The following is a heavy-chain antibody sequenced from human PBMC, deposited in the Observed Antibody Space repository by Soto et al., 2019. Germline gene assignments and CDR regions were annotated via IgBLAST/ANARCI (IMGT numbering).Heavy chain of an antibody. Sequence: SVKVSCKASGGTFSSYAISWVRQAPGQGLEWMGGIIPIFGTANYAQKFPGRVTITADESTSTAYMELSSLRSEDTAVYYCARAWGHYGGNPLGYYYGMDVWGQGTTVTVSS. J-gene: IGHJ6*02. V-gene: IGHV1-69*13. D-gene: IGHD4-17*01. CDR3: ARAWGHYGGNPLGYYYGMDV. CDR2: IIPIFGTA. CDR1: GGTFSSYA.